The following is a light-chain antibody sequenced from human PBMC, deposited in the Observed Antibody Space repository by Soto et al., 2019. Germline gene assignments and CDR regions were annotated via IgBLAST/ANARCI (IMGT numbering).Light chain of an antibody. Sequence: DIVMTQSQDSLAVSLGERATINCKSSQSVLYSSNNKNYFAWHQQKPGPPPKLLIYWASTRESGVPDRFSGSGSGTDFTLTISSLQAEDVAVYYCQQYYSTPYTFGQGTKLEIK. CDR1: QSVLYSSNNKNY. J-gene: IGKJ2*01. CDR3: QQYYSTPYT. CDR2: WAS. V-gene: IGKV4-1*01.